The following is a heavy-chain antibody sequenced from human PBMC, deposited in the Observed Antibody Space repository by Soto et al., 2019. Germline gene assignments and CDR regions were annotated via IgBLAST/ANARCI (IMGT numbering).Heavy chain of an antibody. V-gene: IGHV1-69*02. CDR3: ARGGHRAVAGLDY. D-gene: IGHD6-19*01. CDR1: GGTFSSYT. CDR2: IIPILGIA. Sequence: QVQLVQSGAEVKKPGSSVKVSCKASGGTFSSYTISWVRQAPGQGLEWMGRIIPILGIANYAQKFQGRVTITADKSTSTAYMELSSLRSEDTAVYYCARGGHRAVAGLDYWGQGTLVTVSS. J-gene: IGHJ4*02.